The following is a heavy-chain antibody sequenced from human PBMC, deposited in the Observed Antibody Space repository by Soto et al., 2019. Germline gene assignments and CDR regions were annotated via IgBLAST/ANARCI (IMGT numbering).Heavy chain of an antibody. V-gene: IGHV3-23*01. CDR2: ISAGAVAT. CDR1: GFTFSSYS. D-gene: IGHD3-22*01. J-gene: IGHJ4*02. CDR3: AKGRESSGSYRPFDY. Sequence: GGSLRLSCAASGFTFSSYSISWVRQAPWKGLEWVSAISAGAVATNYADSVKGRFTISRDNSKNTLYLQMNSLRAEDTAVYYCAKGRESSGSYRPFDYWGQWDLVTVSS.